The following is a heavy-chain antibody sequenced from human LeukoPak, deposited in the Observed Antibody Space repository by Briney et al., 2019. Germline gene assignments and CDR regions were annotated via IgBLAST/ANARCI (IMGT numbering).Heavy chain of an antibody. D-gene: IGHD3-10*01. Sequence: SETLSLTCAVYGGSFNNYFWSWIRQPPGKGLEWIGEINHSGSTNYNPSLKSRVTISVDTSKNQFSLKLSSVTAADTAVYYCARQGITMVRGVIKGMDVWGKGTTVTVSS. CDR1: GGSFNNYF. CDR2: INHSGST. V-gene: IGHV4-34*01. J-gene: IGHJ6*03. CDR3: ARQGITMVRGVIKGMDV.